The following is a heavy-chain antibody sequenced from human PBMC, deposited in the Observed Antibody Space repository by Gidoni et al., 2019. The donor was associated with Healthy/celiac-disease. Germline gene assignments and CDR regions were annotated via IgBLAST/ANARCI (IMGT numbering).Heavy chain of an antibody. CDR1: GFTFSSYD. Sequence: QVQLVESGGGVVQPGRSLRLSCAASGFTFSSYDMHWVRQAPGKGLEWVAVISYDGSNKYYADSVKGRFTISRDNSKNTLYLQMNSLRAEDTAVYYCARDQALGYCSSTSCYEVGAFDIWGQGTMVTVSS. V-gene: IGHV3-30-3*01. CDR2: ISYDGSNK. D-gene: IGHD2-2*01. CDR3: ARDQALGYCSSTSCYEVGAFDI. J-gene: IGHJ3*02.